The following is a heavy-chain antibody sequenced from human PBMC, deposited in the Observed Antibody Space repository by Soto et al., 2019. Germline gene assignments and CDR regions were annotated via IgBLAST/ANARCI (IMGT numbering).Heavy chain of an antibody. CDR2: IHPAGQPI. CDR3: ARRGST. CDR1: GFTFSSSE. D-gene: IGHD2-2*01. J-gene: IGHJ3*01. V-gene: IGHV3-48*03. Sequence: EVQLVESGGGLVQPGGSLRLSCVASGFTFSSSEMYWVRQAPGKGLEWVSYIHPAGQPIFFADSVKGRFTISRDNAKKSVYLQMNSLRAEDTAVYYCARRGSTWGQETMVTVSS.